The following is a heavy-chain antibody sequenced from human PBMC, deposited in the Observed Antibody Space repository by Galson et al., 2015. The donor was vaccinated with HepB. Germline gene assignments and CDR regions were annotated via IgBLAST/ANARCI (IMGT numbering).Heavy chain of an antibody. V-gene: IGHV1-69*06. J-gene: IGHJ6*02. CDR3: ARASSWYSVWPPYYYGMDV. CDR2: IIPIFGTA. Sequence: SVKVSCKASGGTFSSYAISWVRQAPGQGLEWMGGIIPIFGTANYAQKFQGRVTITADKSTSTAYMELSSLRSEDTAVYYCARASSWYSVWPPYYYGMDVWGQGTTVTVSS. D-gene: IGHD6-13*01. CDR1: GGTFSSYA.